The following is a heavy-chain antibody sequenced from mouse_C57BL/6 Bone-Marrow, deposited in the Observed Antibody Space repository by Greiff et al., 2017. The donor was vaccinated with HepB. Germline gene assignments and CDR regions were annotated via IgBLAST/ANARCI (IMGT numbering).Heavy chain of an antibody. J-gene: IGHJ2*01. V-gene: IGHV1-64*01. Sequence: VQLQQPGAELVKPGASVKLSCKASGYTFTSYWMHWVKQRPGQGLEWIGMLHPNSGSTNYNEKFKSKATLTVDKSSSTAYMQLSSLTSEDSAVYYCAKYYESRYTGGYWGQGTTLTVSS. D-gene: IGHD1-1*01. CDR2: LHPNSGST. CDR1: GYTFTSYW. CDR3: AKYYESRYTGGY.